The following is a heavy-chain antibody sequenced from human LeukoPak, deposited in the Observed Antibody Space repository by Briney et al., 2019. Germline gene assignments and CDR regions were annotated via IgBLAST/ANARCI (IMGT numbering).Heavy chain of an antibody. CDR1: GFTFSDYY. J-gene: IGHJ3*02. Sequence: PGGSLRLSCAASGFTFSDYYMSWIRQAPGKGLEWVSYISSSGSTIYYADSVKGRFTISRDNAKNSLYLQMNSLRAEDTAVYYCAKDFPGGIAARRVGDIWGQGTMVTVSS. CDR2: ISSSGSTI. CDR3: AKDFPGGIAARRVGDI. V-gene: IGHV3-11*01. D-gene: IGHD6-6*01.